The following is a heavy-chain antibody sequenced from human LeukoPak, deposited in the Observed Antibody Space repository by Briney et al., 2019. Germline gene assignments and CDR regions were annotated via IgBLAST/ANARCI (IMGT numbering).Heavy chain of an antibody. CDR3: ASHDYYDSSGYYQHAFDI. D-gene: IGHD3-22*01. V-gene: IGHV3-66*04. CDR2: IYSGGST. CDR1: GFTVSSNY. J-gene: IGHJ3*02. Sequence: GGSLRLSCAASGFTVSSNYMSWVRQAPGKGLEWVSVIYSGGSTYYADSVKGRFTISRDNSKNTLYLQMNSLRAEDTAVYYCASHDYYDSSGYYQHAFDIWGQGTMVTVSS.